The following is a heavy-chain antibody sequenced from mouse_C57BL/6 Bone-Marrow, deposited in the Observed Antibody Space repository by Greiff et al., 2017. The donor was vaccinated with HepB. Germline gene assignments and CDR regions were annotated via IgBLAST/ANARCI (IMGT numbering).Heavy chain of an antibody. CDR2: IDPETGGT. J-gene: IGHJ1*03. CDR1: GYTFTDYE. D-gene: IGHD1-1*01. Sequence: VKLQESGAELVRPGASVTLSCKASGYTFTDYEMHWVKQTPVHGLEWIGAIDPETGGTAYNQKFKGKAILTADKSSSTAYMELRSLTSEDSAVYYCTSEIYYYGSSSYWYFDVWGTGTTVTVSS. V-gene: IGHV1-15*01. CDR3: TSEIYYYGSSSYWYFDV.